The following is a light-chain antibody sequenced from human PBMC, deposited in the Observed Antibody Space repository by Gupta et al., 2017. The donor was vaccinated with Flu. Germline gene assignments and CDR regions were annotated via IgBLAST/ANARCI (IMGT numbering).Light chain of an antibody. J-gene: IGLJ1*01. CDR2: EED. CDR3: CSYAGDSAFYV. CDR1: SSDVGIYDP. Sequence: TLTQPASASGSPGQSIALSCTGTSSDVGIYDPVSWYQQHPGKAPKLIIYEEDKRPSGVSTRFSGSKSGNTASLTISGLQAEDEADYHCCSYAGDSAFYVFGTGTKVTVL. V-gene: IGLV2-23*01.